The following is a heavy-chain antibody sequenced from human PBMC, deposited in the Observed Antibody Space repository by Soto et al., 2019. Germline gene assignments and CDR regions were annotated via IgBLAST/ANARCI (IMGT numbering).Heavy chain of an antibody. Sequence: GGSLGLSCAASGFTFRSYAMSWVRQAPGKGLEWVSAISGSGGSTYYADSVKGRFTISRDSSKNTLYLQMNSLRAEDTAVYYCAKHASGSGWYYFDYWGQGTLVTVSS. CDR1: GFTFRSYA. V-gene: IGHV3-23*01. D-gene: IGHD6-19*01. CDR2: ISGSGGST. J-gene: IGHJ4*02. CDR3: AKHASGSGWYYFDY.